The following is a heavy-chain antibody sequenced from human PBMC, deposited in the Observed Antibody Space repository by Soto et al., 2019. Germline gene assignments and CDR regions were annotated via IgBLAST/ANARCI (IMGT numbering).Heavy chain of an antibody. CDR2: ISAYNGNT. Sequence: QVQLVQSGAEVKKPGASVKVSCKASGYTFTSYGISWVRQAPGQGLEWMGWISAYNGNTTNAQKLQGRVPMTTDTSTSTAYMELRSLRSDATALYYCGIEWAAAGPFDYWGQGTLVTVSS. CDR1: GYTFTSYG. CDR3: GIEWAAAGPFDY. J-gene: IGHJ4*02. V-gene: IGHV1-18*01. D-gene: IGHD6-13*01.